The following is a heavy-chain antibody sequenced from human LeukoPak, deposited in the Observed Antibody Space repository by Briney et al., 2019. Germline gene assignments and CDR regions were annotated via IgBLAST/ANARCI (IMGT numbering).Heavy chain of an antibody. CDR2: IYPGDSDT. V-gene: IGHV5-51*01. D-gene: IGHD6-13*01. CDR3: ARHLKAASGSDHAFDI. CDR1: GYSFTSYW. J-gene: IGHJ3*02. Sequence: GESLKISYKASGYSFTSYWIGWVRQMPGKGLEWMGIIYPGDSDTRYSPSFQGQVSISADKSITTAYLHWSSLKASDTAMYYCARHLKAASGSDHAFDIWGQGTTVTVSS.